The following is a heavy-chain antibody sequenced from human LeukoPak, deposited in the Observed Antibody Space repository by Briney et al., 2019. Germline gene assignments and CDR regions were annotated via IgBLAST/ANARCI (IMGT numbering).Heavy chain of an antibody. CDR3: ARAGSSWLNAHFDY. CDR1: GGSISSYY. J-gene: IGHJ4*02. V-gene: IGHV4-59*01. D-gene: IGHD6-13*01. Sequence: ASETLSLTCTVSGGSISSYYWSWIRQPPGKGLEWIGYIYYSGSTNYNPSLKSRVTISVDTSKNQFSLKLSSVTAADTAVYYCARAGSSWLNAHFDYWGQGTLVTVSS. CDR2: IYYSGST.